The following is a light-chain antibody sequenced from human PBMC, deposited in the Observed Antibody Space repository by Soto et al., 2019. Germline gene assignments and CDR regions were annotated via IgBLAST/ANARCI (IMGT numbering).Light chain of an antibody. CDR1: QNINSY. J-gene: IGKJ4*01. CDR2: AAS. CDR3: QQYYSTPPRT. V-gene: IGKV1-39*01. Sequence: DIQMTQSPSSLSASVGDRVTITCRASQNINSYLNWYQQKPGKAPNLMIYAASSLQSGVPSRFSGSGSGTDFTLTISSLQPEDFATYCCQQYYSTPPRTFGGGTKVEI.